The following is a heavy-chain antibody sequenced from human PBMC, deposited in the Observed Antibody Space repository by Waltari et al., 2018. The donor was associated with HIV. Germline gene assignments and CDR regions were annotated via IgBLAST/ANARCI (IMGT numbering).Heavy chain of an antibody. D-gene: IGHD3-22*01. CDR2: IYWDEDK. CDR1: GFSLTTSGVA. CDR3: AHRPIYYDSSGYYSPFDS. V-gene: IGHV2-5*02. Sequence: QITLKESGPTLVKPTQTLTLTCTFSGFSLTTSGVAGGWIRQPPGKALEWLALIYWDEDKRYSPSLKSRLTITKDTSKNQVVLTMTNMDPVDTATYYCAHRPIYYDSSGYYSPFDSWGQGTLVTVSS. J-gene: IGHJ4*02.